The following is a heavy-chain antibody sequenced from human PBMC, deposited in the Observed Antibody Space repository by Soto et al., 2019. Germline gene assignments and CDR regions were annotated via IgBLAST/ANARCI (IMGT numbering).Heavy chain of an antibody. CDR1: GYSFTSYW. Sequence: PGESLKISCKGSGYSFTSYWISWVRQMPGKGLEWMGRLDPSDSYTNYSPSFKGHVTISADKSISTAYLQWSSLKASDTAMYYCARHIPLYALGMDVWGQGTTVTVSS. CDR2: LDPSDSYT. J-gene: IGHJ6*02. D-gene: IGHD2-2*01. CDR3: ARHIPLYALGMDV. V-gene: IGHV5-10-1*01.